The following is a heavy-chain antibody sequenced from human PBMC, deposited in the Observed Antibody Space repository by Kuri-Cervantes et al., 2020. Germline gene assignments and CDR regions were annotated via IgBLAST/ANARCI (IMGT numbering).Heavy chain of an antibody. Sequence: GESLKISCKGSGYSFTSYWIGWVRQMPGKGLEWMGIIYPGDSDTRYSPSFQGQVSMSADKAISTAYLQWSSLKASDTAMYYCARFPSGAGDYFDLWGQGTLVTVSS. CDR3: ARFPSGAGDYFDL. J-gene: IGHJ4*02. D-gene: IGHD7-27*01. CDR2: IYPGDSDT. V-gene: IGHV5-51*01. CDR1: GYSFTSYW.